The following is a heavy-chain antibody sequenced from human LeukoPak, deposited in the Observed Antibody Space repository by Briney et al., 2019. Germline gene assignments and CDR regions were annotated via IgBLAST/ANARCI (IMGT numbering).Heavy chain of an antibody. Sequence: SETLSLTCTVSGGSISNCYWSWIRQPPGKGLECIGYIYYSGSTNYNPSLKSRVTISVDTSKNQFSLKLSSVTAADTAVYYCARHGGYTSPYLHWGQGTLVTVSS. CDR2: IYYSGST. CDR1: GGSISNCY. V-gene: IGHV4-59*08. CDR3: ARHGGYTSPYLH. J-gene: IGHJ1*01. D-gene: IGHD6-13*01.